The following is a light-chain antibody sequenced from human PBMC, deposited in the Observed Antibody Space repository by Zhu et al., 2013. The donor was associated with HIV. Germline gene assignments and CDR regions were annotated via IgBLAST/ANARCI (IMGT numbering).Light chain of an antibody. CDR1: QSVSSSY. V-gene: IGKV3-20*01. J-gene: IGKJ1*01. Sequence: EIVLTQSPGTLSLSPGERATLSCRASQSVSSSYLAWYQQKPGQAPRLLIYGASSRATGIPDRFSGSGSGTEFTLTISRLETEDFAVYYCQQYGGSPRTFGQGTKVEIK. CDR3: QQYGGSPRT. CDR2: GAS.